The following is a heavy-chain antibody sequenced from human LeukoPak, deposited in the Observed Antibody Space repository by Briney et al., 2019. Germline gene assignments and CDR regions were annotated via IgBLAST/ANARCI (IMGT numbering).Heavy chain of an antibody. CDR2: ISSSGNTI. CDR1: GFTFSNYD. Sequence: GGSLRLSCAASGFTFSNYDMNWVRQAPGKGLEWVSYISSSGNTIYYADSVKGRFTISRDNAKNSLYLQMNSLRAEDTAVYYCARVGSGSYGNWYFDLWGRGTLVTVSS. CDR3: ARVGSGSYGNWYFDL. J-gene: IGHJ2*01. V-gene: IGHV3-48*03. D-gene: IGHD1-26*01.